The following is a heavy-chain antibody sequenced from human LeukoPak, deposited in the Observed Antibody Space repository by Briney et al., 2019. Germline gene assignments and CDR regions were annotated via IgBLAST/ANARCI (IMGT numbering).Heavy chain of an antibody. Sequence: PGGSLRLSCAASGFKVSNNYMSWVRQAPGKGLEWISVLYSGGRTYFPDSVKGRFTISRDNVKNILYLQMNSLRAEDTAVYYCARDRRRVVDYWGQGTLVTVSS. CDR3: ARDRRRVVDY. CDR2: LYSGGRT. J-gene: IGHJ4*02. CDR1: GFKVSNNY. D-gene: IGHD2-15*01. V-gene: IGHV3-66*01.